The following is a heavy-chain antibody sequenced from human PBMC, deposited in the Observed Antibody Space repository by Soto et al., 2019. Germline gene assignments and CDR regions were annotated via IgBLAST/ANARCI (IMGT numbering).Heavy chain of an antibody. CDR1: GFTFDDYA. CDR2: ISWNSGTI. J-gene: IGHJ6*02. Sequence: PVGSLRLSCAASGFTFDDYAMHWVRQAPGKGLEWVSGISWNSGTIVYADSVKGRFTISRDNAKNSLYLQMNSLRGEDTALYYCAKDMRGGSSSSRYYYGLDVWGQGTTVTVS. D-gene: IGHD6-13*01. V-gene: IGHV3-9*01. CDR3: AKDMRGGSSSSRYYYGLDV.